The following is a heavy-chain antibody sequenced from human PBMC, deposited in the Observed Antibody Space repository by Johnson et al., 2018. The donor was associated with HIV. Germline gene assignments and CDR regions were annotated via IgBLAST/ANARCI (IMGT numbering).Heavy chain of an antibody. CDR1: GFTFSSYG. CDR2: IYSGGRT. CDR3: AKDMGNNEAFDI. J-gene: IGHJ3*02. D-gene: IGHD1/OR15-1a*01. Sequence: QVQLVESGGGVVQPGRSLRLSCAASGFTFSSYGMHWVRQAPGKGLECVSGIYSGGRTYYADSVEGRFTISRDNSKNTLYLQMNSLTAEDTALYYCAKDMGNNEAFDIWGQGTMVTVSS. V-gene: IGHV3-NL1*01.